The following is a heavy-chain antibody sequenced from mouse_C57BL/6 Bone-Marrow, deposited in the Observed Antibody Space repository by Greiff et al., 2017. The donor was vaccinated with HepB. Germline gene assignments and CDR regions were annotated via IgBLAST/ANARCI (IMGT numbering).Heavy chain of an antibody. J-gene: IGHJ3*01. CDR3: TTDDYEGFAY. V-gene: IGHV14-4*01. CDR2: IDPENGDT. CDR1: GFNIKDDY. D-gene: IGHD2-4*01. Sequence: EVQLQQSGAELVRPGASVKLSCTASGFNIKDDYMHWVKQRPEQGLEWIGWIDPENGDTEYASKFQGKATITADTSSNTAYLQLSRLTSEDTAVYYCTTDDYEGFAYWGQGTLVTVSA.